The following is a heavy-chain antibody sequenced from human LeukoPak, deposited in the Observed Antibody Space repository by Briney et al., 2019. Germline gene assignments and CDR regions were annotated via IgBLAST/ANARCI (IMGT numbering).Heavy chain of an antibody. CDR2: ISSSSSTI. J-gene: IGHJ4*02. V-gene: IGHV3-48*04. CDR3: ARDPRYSYDDSGTFDS. D-gene: IGHD3-22*01. CDR1: GFTFSSYS. Sequence: SGGSLRLSCAASGFTFSSYSMNWVRQAPGKGLEWVSYISSSSSTIYYADSVKGRFTISRDNAKNSLYLQMNTLRAEDTAIYYCARDPRYSYDDSGTFDSWGQGTLVIVSS.